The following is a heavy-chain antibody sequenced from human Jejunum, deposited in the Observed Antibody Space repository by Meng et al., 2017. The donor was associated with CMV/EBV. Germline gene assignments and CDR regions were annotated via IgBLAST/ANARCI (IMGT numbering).Heavy chain of an antibody. V-gene: IGHV3-33*06. D-gene: IGHD3-22*01. CDR1: SYG. CDR2: IWYDGSNK. Sequence: SYGMHWVRQAPCKGLERVAVIWYDGSNKYYADSVKGRFTISRDNSKNTLYLQMNSLRAEDTAVYYCAKDRPPYYYDSSGYHPGFDYWGQGTLVTVSS. CDR3: AKDRPPYYYDSSGYHPGFDY. J-gene: IGHJ4*02.